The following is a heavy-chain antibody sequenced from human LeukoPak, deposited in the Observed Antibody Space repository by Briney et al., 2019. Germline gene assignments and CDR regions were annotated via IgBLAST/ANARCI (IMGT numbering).Heavy chain of an antibody. J-gene: IGHJ3*02. CDR1: GGSISSSSYY. CDR3: ASRSYDFWSGYHTNSDAFDI. V-gene: IGHV4-39*01. D-gene: IGHD3-3*01. CDR2: IYYSGST. Sequence: SETLSLTCTVSGGSISSSSYYWGWIRQPPGKGLEWIGSIYYSGSTYYNPSLKSRVTISVDTSKNHFSLKLSSVTAADTAVYYCASRSYDFWSGYHTNSDAFDIWGQGTMVTVSS.